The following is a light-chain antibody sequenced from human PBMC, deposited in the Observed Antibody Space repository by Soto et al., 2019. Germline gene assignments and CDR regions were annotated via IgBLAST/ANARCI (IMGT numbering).Light chain of an antibody. CDR1: QIISSAF. V-gene: IGKV3-20*01. J-gene: IGKJ1*01. Sequence: EIVLTQSPGTLSLSPGDRATLSCRASQIISSAFLVWYQQKPGQAPRLLIYGASSRATGIPDRFSGSGSGTDFNLTISRLEPEDFAVYYCQQYGSSLPWTFGQGSKVEIK. CDR3: QQYGSSLPWT. CDR2: GAS.